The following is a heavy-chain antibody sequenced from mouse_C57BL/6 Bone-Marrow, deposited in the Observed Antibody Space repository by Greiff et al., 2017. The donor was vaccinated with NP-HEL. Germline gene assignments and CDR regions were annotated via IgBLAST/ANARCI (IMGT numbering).Heavy chain of an antibody. Sequence: VQLQQSGPELVKPGASVKISCKASGYTFTDYYINWVKQRPGQGLEWIGWIFPGSGSTYYNEKFKGKATLTVDKSSSTAYMLLSSLTSEDSAVYFCARRYYSNSAWFAYWGQGTLVTVSA. D-gene: IGHD2-5*01. CDR2: IFPGSGST. J-gene: IGHJ3*01. V-gene: IGHV1-75*01. CDR3: ARRYYSNSAWFAY. CDR1: GYTFTDYY.